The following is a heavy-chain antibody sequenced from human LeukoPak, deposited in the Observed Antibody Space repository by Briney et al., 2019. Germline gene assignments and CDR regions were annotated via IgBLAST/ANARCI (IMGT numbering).Heavy chain of an antibody. Sequence: GASVKVSCKASGYTFPSYFMHWVRQAPGQGLEWMGIINPTGGSTTYAQKFQGRVSMTRDTSISTAYMELSSLRSEDTAVYYCARGPVEAVFGVSTEDWGQGTTVTVSS. CDR2: INPTGGST. D-gene: IGHD3-10*02. J-gene: IGHJ6*02. CDR1: GYTFPSYF. V-gene: IGHV1-46*01. CDR3: ARGPVEAVFGVSTED.